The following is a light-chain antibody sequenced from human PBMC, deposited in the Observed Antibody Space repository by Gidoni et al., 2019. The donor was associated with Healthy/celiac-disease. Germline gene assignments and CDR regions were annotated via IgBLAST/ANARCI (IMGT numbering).Light chain of an antibody. CDR2: DAS. CDR3: QQYDNLPYT. Sequence: IKMTQYPSSLFASVGDRVTITCQASQDISNYLYWYQQKPGKAPKLLIYDASNLETGVPSRFSGSGSGTDFTFTISSLQPEDIATYYCQQYDNLPYTFGQXTKLEIK. V-gene: IGKV1-33*01. J-gene: IGKJ2*01. CDR1: QDISNY.